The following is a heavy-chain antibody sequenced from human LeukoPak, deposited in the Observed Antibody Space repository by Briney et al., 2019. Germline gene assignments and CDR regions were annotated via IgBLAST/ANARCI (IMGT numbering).Heavy chain of an antibody. Sequence: ASVKVPCKASGYTFTDYYMHWVQQAPGKGLEWMGRVDPEDGETIYAEKFQGRVTITADTSTDTAYMELSSLRSEDTAVYYCAADSDYYDSARQDAFDIWGQGTMVTVSS. CDR3: AADSDYYDSARQDAFDI. CDR2: VDPEDGET. CDR1: GYTFTDYY. D-gene: IGHD3-22*01. V-gene: IGHV1-69-2*01. J-gene: IGHJ3*02.